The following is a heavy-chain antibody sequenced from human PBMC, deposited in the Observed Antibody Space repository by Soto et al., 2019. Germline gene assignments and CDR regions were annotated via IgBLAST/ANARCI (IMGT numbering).Heavy chain of an antibody. J-gene: IGHJ4*02. CDR2: INPNSGGT. V-gene: IGHV1-2*04. D-gene: IGHD5-12*01. CDR3: ARVPKSDGYNYYFDY. CDR1: GYTFTGYY. Sequence: ASVKVSCKASGYTFTGYYMHWVRQAPGQGLEWMGWINPNSGGTNYAQKFQGWVTMTRDTSISTAYMELSRLRSDDTAVYYCARVPKSDGYNYYFDYWGQGALVTVSS.